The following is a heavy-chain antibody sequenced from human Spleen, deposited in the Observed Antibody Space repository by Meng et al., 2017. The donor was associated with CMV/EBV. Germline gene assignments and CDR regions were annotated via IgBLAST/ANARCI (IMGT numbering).Heavy chain of an antibody. CDR3: APRQAGSIAAAGVDY. Sequence: GESLKISCAASGFTFSSHWMHWVRQAPGKGLVWVSRINSDGSSTSYADSVKGRFTISRDNAKNTLYLQMNSLRAEDTAVYYCAPRQAGSIAAAGVDYWGQGTLVTVSS. J-gene: IGHJ4*01. V-gene: IGHV3-74*01. D-gene: IGHD6-13*01. CDR1: GFTFSSHW. CDR2: INSDGSST.